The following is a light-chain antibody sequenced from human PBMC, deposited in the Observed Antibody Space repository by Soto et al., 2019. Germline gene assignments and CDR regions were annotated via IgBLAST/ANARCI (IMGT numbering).Light chain of an antibody. J-gene: IGKJ1*01. Sequence: DIVMTQSPDSLAVSLGERATINCKSSQNNKNYLAWYQQKAGQPPKLIIDWASTRASGVPDRFSGSGSGTDFTLTISSLQAEDVEVYYCQHYYSSWTFGQGTKVDIK. V-gene: IGKV4-1*01. CDR2: WAS. CDR1: QNNKNY. CDR3: QHYYSSWT.